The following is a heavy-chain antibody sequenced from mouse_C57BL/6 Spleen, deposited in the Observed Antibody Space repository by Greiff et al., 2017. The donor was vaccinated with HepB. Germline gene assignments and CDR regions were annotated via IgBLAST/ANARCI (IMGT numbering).Heavy chain of an antibody. D-gene: IGHD1-1*01. CDR3: ARIYGSSYPYYFDY. V-gene: IGHV5-16*01. CDR1: GFTFSDYY. CDR2: INYDGSST. Sequence: EVKLVESEGGLVQPGSSMKLSCTASGFTFSDYYMAWVRQVPEKGLEWVANINYDGSSTYYLDSFKSRFIISRDNAKNILYLQMSSLKSEDTATYYCARIYGSSYPYYFDYWGQGTTLTVSS. J-gene: IGHJ2*01.